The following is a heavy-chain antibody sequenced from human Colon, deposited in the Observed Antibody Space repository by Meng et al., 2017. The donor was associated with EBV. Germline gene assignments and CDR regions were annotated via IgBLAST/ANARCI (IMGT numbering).Heavy chain of an antibody. J-gene: IGHJ4*02. Sequence: LQASGPGLVKPSGTLSLTCAVSGGSLSSRNWWSWVRQPPGKGLEWIGEIYHGGSTNYNPSLKSRVTISVDESKNQFSLRLSSVTAADTAVYYCARVGAYCGGDCYHPRWGQGTLVTVSS. CDR2: IYHGGST. D-gene: IGHD2-21*02. V-gene: IGHV4-4*02. CDR1: GGSLSSRNW. CDR3: ARVGAYCGGDCYHPR.